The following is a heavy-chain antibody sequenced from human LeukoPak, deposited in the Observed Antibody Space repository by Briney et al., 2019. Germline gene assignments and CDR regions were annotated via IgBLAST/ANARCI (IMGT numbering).Heavy chain of an antibody. D-gene: IGHD2-2*01. CDR2: IKGDGSEK. Sequence: GGSLRLSCAASGFIFSSYWMSWVCQAPGKGLEWVANIKGDGSEKYYVDSVKGRFTISRDNAKNSLYLQTNSLRAEDTAVYYCARRALRYCSSTSCPAQYYGVDVWGKGTTVTVSS. J-gene: IGHJ6*04. CDR1: GFIFSSYW. CDR3: ARRALRYCSSTSCPAQYYGVDV. V-gene: IGHV3-7*03.